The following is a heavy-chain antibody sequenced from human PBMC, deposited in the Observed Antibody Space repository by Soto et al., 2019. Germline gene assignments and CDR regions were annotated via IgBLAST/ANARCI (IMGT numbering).Heavy chain of an antibody. CDR2: IYYSGST. CDR1: GGSISSYY. D-gene: IGHD3-9*01. CDR3: ARHGNYDILTGPSRVDY. Sequence: PSETLSLTCTVSGGSISSYYWSWIRQPPGKGLEWIGYIYYSGSTNYNPSPKSRVTISVDTSKNQFSLKLSSVTAADTAVYYCARHGNYDILTGPSRVDYWGQGTLVTVSS. J-gene: IGHJ4*02. V-gene: IGHV4-59*08.